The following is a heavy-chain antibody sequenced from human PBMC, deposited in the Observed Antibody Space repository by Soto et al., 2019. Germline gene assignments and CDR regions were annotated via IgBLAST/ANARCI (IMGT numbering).Heavy chain of an antibody. CDR1: GFSFSSYS. J-gene: IGHJ4*02. Sequence: EVQLVASGGGSIQPGGSLRLSCAASGFSFSSYSMNWVRQAPGKGLEWLSYISNRGSPTYYADSVKGRFTISRDNAKNSRYLQMNGLRAEDTAVYYCVRAADKVPTGQPMVHGDYWGQGTLVTVSS. CDR2: ISNRGSPT. D-gene: IGHD5-12*01. CDR3: VRAADKVPTGQPMVHGDY. V-gene: IGHV3-48*04.